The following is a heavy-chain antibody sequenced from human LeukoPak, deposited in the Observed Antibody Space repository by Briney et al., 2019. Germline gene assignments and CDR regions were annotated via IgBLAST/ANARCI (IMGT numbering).Heavy chain of an antibody. D-gene: IGHD6-13*01. V-gene: IGHV1-46*01. CDR1: GYTFTSYY. Sequence: ASVKVSCKASGYTFTSYYMHWVRQAPGQGLEWMGIINPSGGSTSYAQKFQGRVTMTRDTSTSTAYMELSSLRSEDTAVYYCASGSSSWYDYYYYGMDVWGQGTTVTVSS. CDR3: ASGSSSWYDYYYYGMDV. CDR2: INPSGGST. J-gene: IGHJ6*02.